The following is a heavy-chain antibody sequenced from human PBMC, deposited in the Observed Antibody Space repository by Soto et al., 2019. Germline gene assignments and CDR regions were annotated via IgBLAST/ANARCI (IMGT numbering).Heavy chain of an antibody. CDR1: GGTFSSYA. CDR2: IIPIFGTA. Sequence: QVQLVQSGAEVNKPGSSVKVSCTASGGTFSSYAISWVRQAPGRGLEWMGGIIPIFGTANYAQKFQGRVTITADKSTSTAYMELSSLRSEDTAVYYCARGNNYYGSGSDAFDIWGQGTMVTVSS. J-gene: IGHJ3*02. CDR3: ARGNNYYGSGSDAFDI. D-gene: IGHD3-10*01. V-gene: IGHV1-69*06.